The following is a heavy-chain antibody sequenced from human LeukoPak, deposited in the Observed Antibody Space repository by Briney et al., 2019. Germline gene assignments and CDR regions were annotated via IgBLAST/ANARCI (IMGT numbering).Heavy chain of an antibody. CDR2: IKSKTDGGTT. CDR1: GFTFSNAW. V-gene: IGHV3-15*01. D-gene: IGHD4-17*01. CDR3: TTDPRYGDFAYDYYGMDV. J-gene: IGHJ6*02. Sequence: GGSLRLSCAASGFTFSNAWMSWVRQAPGKGLEWVGRIKSKTDGGTTDYAAPVKGRFTISRDDSKNTLYLQINSLKTEDTAVYYCTTDPRYGDFAYDYYGMDVWGQGTTVTVSS.